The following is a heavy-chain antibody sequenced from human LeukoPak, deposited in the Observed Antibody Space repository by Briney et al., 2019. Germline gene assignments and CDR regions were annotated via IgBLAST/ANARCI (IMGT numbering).Heavy chain of an antibody. J-gene: IGHJ5*02. CDR1: GGSFSGYY. CDR2: INHSGST. V-gene: IGHV4-34*01. CDR3: ARRAVADHAYNWFDP. Sequence: PSETLSLTCAVYGGSFSGYYWSWIRQPPGEGLEWIGEINHSGSTNYNPSLKSRVTISVDTSKNQFSLKLSSVTAADTAVYYCARRAVADHAYNWFDPWGQGTLVTVSS. D-gene: IGHD6-19*01.